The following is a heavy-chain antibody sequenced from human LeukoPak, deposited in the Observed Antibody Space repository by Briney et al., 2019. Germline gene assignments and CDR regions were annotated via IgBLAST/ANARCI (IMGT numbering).Heavy chain of an antibody. CDR1: GFTFSSYA. J-gene: IGHJ4*02. V-gene: IGHV3-30-3*01. CDR3: ARQSARRFIDY. CDR2: ISYDGSNK. Sequence: GGSLRLSCAASGFTFSSYAMHWVRQAPGKGLEEVAVISYDGSNKYYADSVKGRFTISRDNSKNTLYVQLNSLRAEDTAVYYCARQSARRFIDYWGQRNLVTVSS. D-gene: IGHD6-6*01.